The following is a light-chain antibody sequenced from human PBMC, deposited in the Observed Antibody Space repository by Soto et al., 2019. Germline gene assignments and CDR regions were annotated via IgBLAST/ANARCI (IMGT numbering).Light chain of an antibody. CDR2: DVT. V-gene: IGLV2-8*01. Sequence: QSALTQPPSASGSPGQSVTISCTGTRSDVAGYNYVSWYQQQPRNEPKILTYDVTKRPSGVPDRFWGSKYRNTPSPNISGIQDEDEAEYQCCSYAGTYYVFGTGTKVTVL. CDR1: RSDVAGYNY. CDR3: CSYAGTYYV. J-gene: IGLJ1*01.